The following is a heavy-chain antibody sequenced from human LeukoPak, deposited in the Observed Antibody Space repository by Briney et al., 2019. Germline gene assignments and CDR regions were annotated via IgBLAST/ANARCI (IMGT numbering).Heavy chain of an antibody. D-gene: IGHD2-21*02. V-gene: IGHV4-59*01. J-gene: IGHJ3*02. CDR2: THYSGAT. CDR3: ASGYCGGACQLGGVDM. Sequence: SETLSLTCTVSGSSISSYYWSWLRQPPGKGLEYIGYTHYSGATNYNPSLKSRVTISLDTSGNQFSLKLSSVTAADTAVYYCASGYCGGACQLGGVDMWGQGTMVTVSS. CDR1: GSSISSYY.